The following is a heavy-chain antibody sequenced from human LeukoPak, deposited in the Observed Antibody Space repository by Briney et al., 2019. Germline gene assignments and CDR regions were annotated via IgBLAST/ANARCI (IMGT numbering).Heavy chain of an antibody. D-gene: IGHD4-17*01. CDR2: ISYDASNK. V-gene: IGHV3-30-3*01. CDR3: AGDDYGDYGLLDC. CDR1: GFSFSTYS. J-gene: IGHJ4*02. Sequence: PGGSLTLSWAASGFSFSTYSMRWVRQAPGKGLEWVAVISYDASNKYYADSVKGRFTISRDISKNTLYLQRTGLRSQPTAVYYCAGDDYGDYGLLDCWSQGSLVSVSS.